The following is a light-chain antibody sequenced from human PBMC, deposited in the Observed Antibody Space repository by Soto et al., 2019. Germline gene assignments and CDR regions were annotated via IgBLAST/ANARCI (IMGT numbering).Light chain of an antibody. J-gene: IGKJ4*01. V-gene: IGKV1-9*01. CDR2: AAS. Sequence: DIQLTQSPSFLSASVGDRVTITCRASQDISSYLAWYQQKPGKAPNVLIHAASNLQSGVPSRFSGSGSGTEFTLTISSLQPEDFATYYCQQLNSYPLTFGGGTKVDIK. CDR1: QDISSY. CDR3: QQLNSYPLT.